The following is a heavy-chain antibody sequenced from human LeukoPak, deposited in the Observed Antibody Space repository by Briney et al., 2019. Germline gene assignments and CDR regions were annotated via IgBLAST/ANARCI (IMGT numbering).Heavy chain of an antibody. D-gene: IGHD3-16*01. CDR2: INSDGSGT. CDR1: GFTFNNYW. J-gene: IGHJ3*02. V-gene: IGHV3-74*01. Sequence: GGSLRLSCGASGFTFNNYWMHWVRQAPGMGLVWVSRINSDGSGTIYADSVKGRVTISRDNAKNTLYLQMNSLRAEDAAVYYCARGKDGVWAFDIWGQGTTVTVSS. CDR3: ARGKDGVWAFDI.